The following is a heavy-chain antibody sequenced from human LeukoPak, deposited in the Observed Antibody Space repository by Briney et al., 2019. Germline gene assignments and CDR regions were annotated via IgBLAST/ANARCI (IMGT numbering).Heavy chain of an antibody. D-gene: IGHD3-16*01. Sequence: QPGGSLRLSCAASGFTISSYWMSWVRQAPGKGLELVANIKQDGSEKYYVDRVTGRFTISRDNAKNSLYLQMNSLRAEDTALYYCASGRQLGYWGQGTLVTVSS. CDR2: IKQDGSEK. V-gene: IGHV3-7*01. CDR1: GFTISSYW. J-gene: IGHJ4*02. CDR3: ASGRQLGY.